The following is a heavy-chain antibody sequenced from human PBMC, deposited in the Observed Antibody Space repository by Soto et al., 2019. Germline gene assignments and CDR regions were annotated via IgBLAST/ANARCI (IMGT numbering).Heavy chain of an antibody. J-gene: IGHJ5*01. CDR3: AKGSDQIFPFES. CDR1: AFPFSSCV. D-gene: IGHD3-3*01. CDR2: ISGSGDDT. V-gene: IGHV3-23*01. Sequence: GGSLRLSCAASAFPFSSCVMSLVRQAPGKGLEWVSCISGSGDDTYYADSVKGRFTISSDNPKNTLSLQMNSLRAEDTAVYYCAKGSDQIFPFESWGQGTLVTVSS.